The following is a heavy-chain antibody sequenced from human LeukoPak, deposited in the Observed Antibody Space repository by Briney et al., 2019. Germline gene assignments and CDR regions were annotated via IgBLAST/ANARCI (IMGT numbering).Heavy chain of an antibody. V-gene: IGHV3-21*01. D-gene: IGHD3-16*01. CDR2: ISRSSNYI. CDR1: GFDLNNYN. J-gene: IGHJ4*02. CDR3: ARDWGSGWIDY. Sequence: PGGSLRLSCAVSGFDLNNYNMNWVRQAPGKGLEWVSSISRSSNYIYYSDSVKGRFTISRDNAKNSLFLQINSLRAEDTAVYYCARDWGSGWIDYWGQGTLVTVSS.